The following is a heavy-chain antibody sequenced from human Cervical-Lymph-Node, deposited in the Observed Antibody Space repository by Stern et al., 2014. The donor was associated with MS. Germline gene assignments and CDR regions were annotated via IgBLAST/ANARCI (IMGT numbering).Heavy chain of an antibody. CDR2: THTNTGDP. D-gene: IGHD1-26*01. V-gene: IGHV7-4-1*02. J-gene: IGHJ4*02. Sequence: VQLVQYGSELKKPGASVKVSCKTSGYSFTTSALNWVRQAPGQGTEWMGWTHTNTGDPLYAEDFAGRFVFSLDTSVRTAYLQINNLKAEDSAIYYCATQGASGFGVSPTGYWGQGTLVTVSS. CDR3: ATQGASGFGVSPTGY. CDR1: GYSFTTSA.